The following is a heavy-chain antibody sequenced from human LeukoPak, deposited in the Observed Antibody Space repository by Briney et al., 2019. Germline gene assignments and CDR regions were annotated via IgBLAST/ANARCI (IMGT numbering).Heavy chain of an antibody. V-gene: IGHV3-23*01. D-gene: IGHD1-26*01. CDR3: AKIGADDGFDF. CDR1: GFTFSSSA. CDR2: ISVSGGST. Sequence: PGGSLRLSCAASGFTFSSSAMSWVRQAPGKGLEWVSAISVSGGSTYYADSVKGRFTISRDNSKNTLYLQVNSLRAEDTAVYYCAKIGADDGFDFWGQGTMVTVSS. J-gene: IGHJ3*01.